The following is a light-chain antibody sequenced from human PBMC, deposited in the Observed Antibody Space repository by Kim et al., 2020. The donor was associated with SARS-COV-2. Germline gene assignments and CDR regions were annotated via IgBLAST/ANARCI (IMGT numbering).Light chain of an antibody. Sequence: VSPGERAPLSCRTSQKISIHLAWYQQKPGQAPRLLIDGASTRASGIPARFSGSGSGTEFTLTISNVQSEDVAVYYCQQYLNWLPYTFGQGTKLEI. CDR3: QQYLNWLPYT. V-gene: IGKV3-15*01. CDR2: GAS. CDR1: QKISIH. J-gene: IGKJ2*01.